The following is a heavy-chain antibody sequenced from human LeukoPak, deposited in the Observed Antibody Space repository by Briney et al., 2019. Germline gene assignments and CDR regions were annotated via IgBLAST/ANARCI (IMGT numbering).Heavy chain of an antibody. Sequence: GGSLRLSCAASGFTFDDYAMHWVRQAPGKGLEGVSLIIGDGTNTYYADSVKCRFTISRDNSKNSLYLQMSSLRTEDTALYYCAKDGSSGSYSDYWGQGTLVTVSS. CDR1: GFTFDDYA. D-gene: IGHD1-26*01. J-gene: IGHJ4*02. V-gene: IGHV3-43*02. CDR2: IIGDGTNT. CDR3: AKDGSSGSYSDY.